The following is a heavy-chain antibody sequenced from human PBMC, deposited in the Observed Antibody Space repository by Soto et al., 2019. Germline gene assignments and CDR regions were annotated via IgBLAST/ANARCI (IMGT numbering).Heavy chain of an antibody. CDR3: ARDRSNSPDFFDF. V-gene: IGHV4-30-4*01. CDR1: GGSISSDDHY. CDR2: IYYTGGT. D-gene: IGHD6-6*01. Sequence: QVQLQESGPGLVKPSQTLSLTCTVSGGSISSDDHYWTWIRQPPGKSLEWIGYIYYTGGTNYDPSLQSRVTISMDTSKNQFSLRVNSVTAADTAVYYCARDRSNSPDFFDFWGQGTLVTVSS. J-gene: IGHJ4*02.